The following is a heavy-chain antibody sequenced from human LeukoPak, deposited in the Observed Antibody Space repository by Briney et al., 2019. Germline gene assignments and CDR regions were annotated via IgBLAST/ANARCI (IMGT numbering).Heavy chain of an antibody. CDR2: IGHYGADI. CDR1: GFTFSNYA. J-gene: IGHJ4*02. D-gene: IGHD2-21*02. Sequence: GGSLRLSCAASGFTFSNYAMTWVRQAPGRGLEWVSAIGHYGADIHYADSVEGRFTISRDNSANTLYLQMNSLRAEDTAVYYCAKYCGGDCFRNFDSWGQGTLVTVSS. CDR3: AKYCGGDCFRNFDS. V-gene: IGHV3-23*01.